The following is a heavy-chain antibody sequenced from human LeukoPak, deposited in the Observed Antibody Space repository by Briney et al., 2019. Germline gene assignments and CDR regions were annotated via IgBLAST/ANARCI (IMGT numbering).Heavy chain of an antibody. D-gene: IGHD2-8*01. Sequence: SETLSLTCTVSGGSTSSSSYYWGWLRQPPGKGLEWIGNIYYIGSTTYNPSLKSRVTISVDTSKNQFSLRLSSVTAADTAVYYCARVRPTVRLIDYWGQGTLVTVSS. CDR2: IYYIGST. CDR1: GGSTSSSSYY. V-gene: IGHV4-61*05. J-gene: IGHJ4*02. CDR3: ARVRPTVRLIDY.